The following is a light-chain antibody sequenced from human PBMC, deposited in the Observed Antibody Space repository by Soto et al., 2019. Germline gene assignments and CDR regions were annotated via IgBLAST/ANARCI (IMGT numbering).Light chain of an antibody. V-gene: IGLV2-11*01. Sequence: QSALTQPRAVSGSPGQSLTISCTGTSSDVGGYNYVSWYQQHPGKVPKLMIYDVTKRPSGVPDRFSGSKSGNTASLTISGLQSEGEADYYCCSHAGSYTYVFGTGTKLTVL. CDR3: CSHAGSYTYV. CDR2: DVT. J-gene: IGLJ1*01. CDR1: SSDVGGYNY.